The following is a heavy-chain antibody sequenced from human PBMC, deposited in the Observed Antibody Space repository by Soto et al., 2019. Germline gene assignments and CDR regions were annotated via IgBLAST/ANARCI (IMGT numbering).Heavy chain of an antibody. J-gene: IGHJ5*02. CDR2: ISHSGTSK. CDR3: AKDWGSSGWFNWFTP. V-gene: IGHV3-30*18. D-gene: IGHD6-19*01. Sequence: QVQLVESGGGVVQPGESLQVACAASGFTVATTGMHWVRQAPGKGLEWVAMISHSGTSKVYIDSVQGRFTLSRDNARNNLSLQMSSLRPEDTAIYYCAKDWGSSGWFNWFTPWGQGVLVTVSS. CDR1: GFTVATTG.